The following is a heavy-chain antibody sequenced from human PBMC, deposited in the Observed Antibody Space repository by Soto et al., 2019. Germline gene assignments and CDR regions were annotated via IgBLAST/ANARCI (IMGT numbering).Heavy chain of an antibody. Sequence: SETLSLTCTVSGGSISSYYWSWIRQPPGRGLEWTGYIYYSGSTNYNPSLKSRVTISVDTSKNQFSLKLSSVTAADTAVYYCARSSGPSLYYFDSRGQGTLVTVSS. CDR1: GGSISSYY. J-gene: IGHJ4*02. CDR2: IYYSGST. CDR3: ARSSGPSLYYFDS. D-gene: IGHD3-22*01. V-gene: IGHV4-59*01.